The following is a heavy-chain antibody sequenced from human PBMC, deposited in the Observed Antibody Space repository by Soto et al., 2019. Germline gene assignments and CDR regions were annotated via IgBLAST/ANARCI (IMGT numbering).Heavy chain of an antibody. CDR1: GGTFSSYT. D-gene: IGHD6-19*01. Sequence: GASVKVSCKASGGTFSSYTINWVRQAPGQGLEWMGRIIPILGIAKNAQKFQGRVTITADKSTSTGYMELSSLRSEDTAVYYCAREKQWPKTEYYFGYWGQGTLVTVSS. J-gene: IGHJ4*02. CDR3: AREKQWPKTEYYFGY. CDR2: IIPILGIA. V-gene: IGHV1-69*04.